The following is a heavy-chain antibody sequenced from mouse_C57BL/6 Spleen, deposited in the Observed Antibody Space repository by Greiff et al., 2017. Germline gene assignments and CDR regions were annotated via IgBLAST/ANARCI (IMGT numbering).Heavy chain of an antibody. Sequence: EVMLVESGGDLVKPGGSLKLSCAASGFTFSSYGMSWVRQTPDKRLEWVATISSGGSYTYYPDSVKGRFTISRDNAKNTLYLQMSSLKSEDTAMYYCARQGVGYYVAYWGQGTLVTVSA. J-gene: IGHJ3*01. CDR1: GFTFSSYG. CDR2: ISSGGSYT. CDR3: ARQGVGYYVAY. D-gene: IGHD2-3*01. V-gene: IGHV5-6*01.